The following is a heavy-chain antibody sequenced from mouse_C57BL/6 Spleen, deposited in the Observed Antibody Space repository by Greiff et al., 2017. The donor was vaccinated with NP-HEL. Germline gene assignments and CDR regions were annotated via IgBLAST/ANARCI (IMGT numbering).Heavy chain of an antibody. CDR2: IYPGDGDT. V-gene: IGHV1-82*01. CDR3: AGSLVYYGSSYGYFDV. D-gene: IGHD1-1*01. CDR1: GYAFSSSW. Sequence: VQLQQSGPELVKPGASVKISCKASGYAFSSSWMNWVKQRPGKGLEWIGRIYPGDGDTNYNGKFKGKATLTADKSSSTAYMQLSSLPSEDSAVYFCAGSLVYYGSSYGYFDVWGTGTTVTVSS. J-gene: IGHJ1*03.